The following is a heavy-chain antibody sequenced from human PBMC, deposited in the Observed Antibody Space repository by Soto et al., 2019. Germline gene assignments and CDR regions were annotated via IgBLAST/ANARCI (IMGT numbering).Heavy chain of an antibody. V-gene: IGHV1-69*06. J-gene: IGHJ6*02. CDR2: IIPIFGTA. Sequence: SVKVSCKASGGTFSSYAISWVRQAPGQGLEWMGGIIPIFGTANYAQKFQGRVTITADKSTSTAYMELSSLRSEDTAVYYCARARYDFWSGDEVAGADGMDVWGQGTTVTVSS. CDR3: ARARYDFWSGDEVAGADGMDV. CDR1: GGTFSSYA. D-gene: IGHD3-3*01.